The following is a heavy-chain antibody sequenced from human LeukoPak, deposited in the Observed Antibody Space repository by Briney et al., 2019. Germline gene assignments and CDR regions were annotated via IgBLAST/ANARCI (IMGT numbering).Heavy chain of an antibody. V-gene: IGHV1-18*01. D-gene: IGHD2-21*02. CDR1: GYTFTSYG. CDR3: ARVFLGGDATDV. Sequence: VASVKVSCKASGYTFTSYGISWVRQAPGQGREWMGWISAYNGNTNYAQKLQGRVTMTTDTSTSTAYMELSRLRSDDTAVYYCARVFLGGDATDVWGKGTTVTVSS. J-gene: IGHJ6*04. CDR2: ISAYNGNT.